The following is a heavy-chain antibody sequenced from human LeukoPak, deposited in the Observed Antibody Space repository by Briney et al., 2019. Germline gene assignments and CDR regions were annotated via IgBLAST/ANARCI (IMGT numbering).Heavy chain of an antibody. V-gene: IGHV4-61*02. CDR1: GGSISSGSYY. Sequence: SETLSLTCTVSGGSISSGSYYWSWIRQPAGKGLEWIGRIYTSGSTNYNPSLKIRVTISVDTSRHQFSLKLNSVTAADTAVHYCARVAATVEYYFDYWGQGTLVTVSS. CDR2: IYTSGST. CDR3: ARVAATVEYYFDY. J-gene: IGHJ4*02. D-gene: IGHD2-15*01.